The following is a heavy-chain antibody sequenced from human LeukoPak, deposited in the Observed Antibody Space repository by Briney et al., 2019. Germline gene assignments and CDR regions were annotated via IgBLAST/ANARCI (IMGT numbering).Heavy chain of an antibody. D-gene: IGHD3-22*01. CDR3: ARVGTGYSFDY. Sequence: SETLSLTCTVSGGSISSYYWSWIRQPPGKGLEWIGYIYYSGSTNYNPPLKSRVTISVDTSKNQFSLKLSSVTAADTAVYYCARVGTGYSFDYWGQGTLVTVSS. V-gene: IGHV4-59*01. CDR2: IYYSGST. J-gene: IGHJ4*02. CDR1: GGSISSYY.